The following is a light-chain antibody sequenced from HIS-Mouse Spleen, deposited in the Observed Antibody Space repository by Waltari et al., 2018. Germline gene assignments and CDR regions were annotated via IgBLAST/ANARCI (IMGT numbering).Light chain of an antibody. CDR2: EVS. CDR1: SSDVGGYNY. CDR3: SSYAGSNNVV. V-gene: IGLV2-8*01. J-gene: IGLJ2*01. Sequence: QSALTQPPSASGSPGQSVTISCTGTSSDVGGYNYVSWYQQPPGKAPKPMIYEVSKRPSGVPDRFSGSKSGNTASLTVSGLQAEDEADYYCSSYAGSNNVVFGGGTKLTVL.